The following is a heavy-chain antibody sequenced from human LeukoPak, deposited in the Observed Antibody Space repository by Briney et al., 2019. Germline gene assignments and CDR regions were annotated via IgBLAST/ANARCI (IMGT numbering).Heavy chain of an antibody. J-gene: IGHJ4*02. Sequence: GGSLRLSCAASGFTFSSYGMSWVRQAPGKGLEWVSSISSSSSYIYYADSVKGRFTISRDNAKNSLYLQMNSLRAEDTAVYYCARVNNLNPEGDYWGQGTLVTVSS. CDR3: ARVNNLNPEGDY. V-gene: IGHV3-21*01. CDR1: GFTFSSYG. D-gene: IGHD1-1*01. CDR2: ISSSSSYI.